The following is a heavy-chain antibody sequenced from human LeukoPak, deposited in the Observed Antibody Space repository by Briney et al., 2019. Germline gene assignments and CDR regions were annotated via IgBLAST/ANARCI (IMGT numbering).Heavy chain of an antibody. CDR3: ARDQCSSTSCYTEGYGMDV. J-gene: IGHJ6*02. D-gene: IGHD2-2*02. CDR1: GFTFNDYN. V-gene: IGHV3-21*01. CDR2: ISSSSSYI. Sequence: GGSLRLSCAASGFTFNDYNMNWVRQAPGKGLEWVSSISSSSSYIYYADSVKGRFTISRDNAKNLLYLQMNGLRAEDTAVYYCARDQCSSTSCYTEGYGMDVWGQGTTVTVSS.